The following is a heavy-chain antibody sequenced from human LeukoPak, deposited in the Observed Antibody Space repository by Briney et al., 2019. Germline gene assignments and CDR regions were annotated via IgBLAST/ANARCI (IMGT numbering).Heavy chain of an antibody. V-gene: IGHV3-21*01. CDR3: ARVPYYYYDSGSGTRVTGNPDY. J-gene: IGHJ4*02. CDR1: GFTFSSYS. Sequence: GGSLRLSCAASGFTFSSYSMNWVRQAPGKGLEWVSSISSSSTYIYYADSVKGRFTISRDNAKNSLYLQMNSLRAEDTAVYYCARVPYYYYDSGSGTRVTGNPDYWGQGTLVTVSS. CDR2: ISSSSTYI. D-gene: IGHD3-10*01.